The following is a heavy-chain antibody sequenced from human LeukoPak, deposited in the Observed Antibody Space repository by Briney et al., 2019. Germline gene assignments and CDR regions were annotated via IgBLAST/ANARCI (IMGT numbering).Heavy chain of an antibody. CDR1: GITFSSYS. V-gene: IGHV3-21*04. CDR3: ARDGHYDILTGYFQD. Sequence: PGGSLRLSCAASGITFSSYSMNWVRQAPGKGLEWVSSISSSSSYIYYADSVKGRFTISRDNAKNSLYLQMNSLRAEDTAVYYCARDGHYDILTGYFQDWGQGTLVTVSS. J-gene: IGHJ1*01. CDR2: ISSSSSYI. D-gene: IGHD3-9*01.